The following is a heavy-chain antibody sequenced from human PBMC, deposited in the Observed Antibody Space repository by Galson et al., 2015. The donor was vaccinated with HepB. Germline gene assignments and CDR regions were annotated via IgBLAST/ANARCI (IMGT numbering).Heavy chain of an antibody. D-gene: IGHD1-26*01. J-gene: IGHJ6*02. CDR3: ARARQPLYIVGATGYYGMDV. Sequence: SLRLSCAASGFTFSHYTMSWVRQAPGKGLEWVSYVSGSSSAMHYAASVKGRFTISRETAKNSLYLEMNSLSDEDTAVYYCARARQPLYIVGATGYYGMDVWGQGTTVTVS. CDR1: GFTFSHYT. CDR2: VSGSSSAM. V-gene: IGHV3-48*02.